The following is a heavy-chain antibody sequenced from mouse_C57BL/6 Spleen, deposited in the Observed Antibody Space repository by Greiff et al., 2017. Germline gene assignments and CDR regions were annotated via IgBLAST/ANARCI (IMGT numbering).Heavy chain of an antibody. Sequence: EVMLVESEGGLVQPGSSMKLSCTASGFTFSDYYMAWVRQVPEKGLEWVANINYDGSSTYYLDSLKSRFIISRDNAKNILYLQMSSLKSEGTATYYCARERAYGYDGYYFDYWGQGTTLTVSS. CDR1: GFTFSDYY. V-gene: IGHV5-16*01. CDR2: INYDGSST. J-gene: IGHJ2*01. D-gene: IGHD2-2*01. CDR3: ARERAYGYDGYYFDY.